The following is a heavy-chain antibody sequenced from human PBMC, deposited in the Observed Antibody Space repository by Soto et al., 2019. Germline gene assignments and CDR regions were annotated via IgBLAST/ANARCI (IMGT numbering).Heavy chain of an antibody. CDR2: IYYTGHT. CDR3: ASEDINGSFFDS. J-gene: IGHJ4*02. D-gene: IGHD2-8*01. V-gene: IGHV4-31*03. CDR1: GGYISSGGNY. Sequence: PAETLSLTCSVSGGYISSGGNYWSWIRQHPGKGLEWIGFIYYTGHTKYNAALKSRASISGDMSENQFSLTLTSVTAADTAVYYCASEDINGSFFDSWGPGILVTVSS.